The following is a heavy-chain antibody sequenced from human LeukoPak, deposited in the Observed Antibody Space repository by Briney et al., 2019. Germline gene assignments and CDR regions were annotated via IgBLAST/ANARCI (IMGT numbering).Heavy chain of an antibody. D-gene: IGHD3-3*01. CDR1: GGSLSSYY. J-gene: IGHJ6*03. CDR2: INDSGST. Sequence: SETLSLTCTVSGGSLSSYYWAWIRQSPGKGLEWIAYINDSGSTRSNPSLKSRVSISVNTAKNQFYLELTSLTAADTAVYYCARQRSDVRSAYYSRGFYYMDVWGEGTTVTVSS. CDR3: ARQRSDVRSAYYSRGFYYMDV. V-gene: IGHV4-59*08.